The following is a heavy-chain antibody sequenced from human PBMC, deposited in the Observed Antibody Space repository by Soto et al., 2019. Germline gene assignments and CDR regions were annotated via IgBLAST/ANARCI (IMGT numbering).Heavy chain of an antibody. V-gene: IGHV3-30-3*01. Sequence: QVQLVESGGGVVQPGRSLRLSCAASGFIFSSYAMHWVRQAPGKGLEWVAFISYDGSKKYYADSVKGRFTISRDNSKNTLYLQMNSLRAEDTAVYYCARAGRIYYGMDVWGQGTTVTVSS. CDR1: GFIFSSYA. CDR3: ARAGRIYYGMDV. J-gene: IGHJ6*02. CDR2: ISYDGSKK.